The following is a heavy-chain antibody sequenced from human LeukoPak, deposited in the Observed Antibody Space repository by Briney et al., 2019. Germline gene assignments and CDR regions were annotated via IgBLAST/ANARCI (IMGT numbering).Heavy chain of an antibody. CDR1: GFTFSSYA. J-gene: IGHJ4*02. CDR2: ISGSGGST. D-gene: IGHD3-3*01. Sequence: GGSLRLSCAASGFTFSSYAMSWVRQAPGKGLEWVPAISGSGGSTYYADSVKGRFTISRDNSKNTLYLQMNSLRAEDTAVYYCAKDLNDFWSGYRYYFDYWGQGTLVTVSS. V-gene: IGHV3-23*01. CDR3: AKDLNDFWSGYRYYFDY.